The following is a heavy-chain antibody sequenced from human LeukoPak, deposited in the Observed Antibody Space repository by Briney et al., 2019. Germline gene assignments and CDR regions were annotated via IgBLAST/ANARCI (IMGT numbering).Heavy chain of an antibody. CDR3: ATEKEMATDGAGEIDN. D-gene: IGHD5-24*01. CDR1: GYTLTGYY. CDR2: INPNSGGT. V-gene: IGHV1-2*02. J-gene: IGHJ4*02. Sequence: GASVKVSCKASGYTLTGYYMHWVRHAPGQGLEWMGWINPNSGGTNHPQKFQGRVTMTRYTSISTAYMELSRLRSDDTAVYYCATEKEMATDGAGEIDNWGQGTLVTVSS.